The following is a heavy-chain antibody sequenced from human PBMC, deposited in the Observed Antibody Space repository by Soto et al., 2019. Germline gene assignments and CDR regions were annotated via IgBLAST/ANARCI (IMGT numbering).Heavy chain of an antibody. CDR2: ISNDGGLK. D-gene: IGHD1-26*01. V-gene: IGHV3-30-3*01. CDR1: GFSFSTYA. Sequence: QVELVESGGGVVQPGRSLRLSCAASGFSFSTYAMHWVRQAPGKGLEWVPVISNDGGLKFYADSVKGRFTISRDNFNNVLFLEMNSLTAEDTAVYYCAREGLVGSPRYFDSWGRGILVTVSS. J-gene: IGHJ4*02. CDR3: AREGLVGSPRYFDS.